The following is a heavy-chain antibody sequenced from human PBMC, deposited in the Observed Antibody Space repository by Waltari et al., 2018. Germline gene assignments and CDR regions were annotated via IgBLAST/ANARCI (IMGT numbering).Heavy chain of an antibody. CDR3: AGFDAWEYDHDY. D-gene: IGHD3-16*01. Sequence: QLQLQESGPGLVKPSETLSLPCSVSGGYISNMNDYWGWTRQPPGKGLDWIGNLYYNVSIYYNPSVLGRVSSSIDAAKKQLTLRMISVAATDTAVYFCAGFDAWEYDHDYWGQGALVSVSS. CDR1: GGYISNMNDY. CDR2: LYYNVSI. V-gene: IGHV4-39*01. J-gene: IGHJ4*02.